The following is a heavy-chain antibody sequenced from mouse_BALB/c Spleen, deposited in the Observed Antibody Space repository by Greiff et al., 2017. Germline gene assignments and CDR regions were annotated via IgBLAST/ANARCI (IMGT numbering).Heavy chain of an antibody. V-gene: IGHV2-6-7*01. D-gene: IGHD1-1*01. CDR2: IWGDGST. J-gene: IGHJ4*01. Sequence: QVQLPQSGPGLVAPSQSLSITCTVSGFPLTGYGVNWVRQPPGKGLEWLGMIWGDGSTDYNSALKSRLSISKDNSKSQVFLKMNSLQTDDTARYYCARAPYYGSTVMDYWGQGTSVTVSS. CDR3: ARAPYYGSTVMDY. CDR1: GFPLTGYG.